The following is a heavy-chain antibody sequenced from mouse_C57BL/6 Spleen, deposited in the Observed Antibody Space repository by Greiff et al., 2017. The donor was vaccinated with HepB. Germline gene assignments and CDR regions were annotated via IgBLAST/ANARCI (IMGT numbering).Heavy chain of an antibody. CDR3: ARTLYYGSSLYYFDY. V-gene: IGHV1-50*01. D-gene: IGHD1-1*01. CDR2: IDPSDSYT. Sequence: QVQLQQPGAELVKPGASVKLSCKASGYTFTSYWMQWVKQRPGQGLEWIGEIDPSDSYTNYNQKFKGKATLTVDTSSSTAYMQLSSLTSEDSAVYYCARTLYYGSSLYYFDYWGQGTTLTVSS. CDR1: GYTFTSYW. J-gene: IGHJ2*01.